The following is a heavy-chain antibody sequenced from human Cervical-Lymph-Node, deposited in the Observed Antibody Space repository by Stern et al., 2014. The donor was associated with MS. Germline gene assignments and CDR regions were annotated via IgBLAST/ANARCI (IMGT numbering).Heavy chain of an antibody. CDR1: GGSISSSSYY. D-gene: IGHD1-26*01. Sequence: VQLQESGPGLVKPSETLSLTCTVSGGSISSSSYYWGWIRQPPGKGLEWIGRISYSGSTYYNPSLNSRVPISVATPKNQFSLKLTSVTAADTAVYYCARHRGGSYLFDYWGQGTLVTVSS. CDR3: ARHRGGSYLFDY. V-gene: IGHV4-39*01. CDR2: ISYSGST. J-gene: IGHJ4*02.